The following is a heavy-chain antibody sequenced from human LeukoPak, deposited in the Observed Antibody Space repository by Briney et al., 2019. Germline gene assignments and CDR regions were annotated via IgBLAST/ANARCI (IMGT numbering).Heavy chain of an antibody. CDR2: IYHSGST. CDR3: ANSMRSPGGGAFDI. D-gene: IGHD2/OR15-2a*01. J-gene: IGHJ3*02. Sequence: SGTLSLTCAVSGGSISSSNWWSWVRQPPGKGLEWIGEIYHSGSTNYNPSLKSRVTISVDTSKNQFSLKLSSVTAADTAVYYCANSMRSPGGGAFDIWGQGTMVTVSS. CDR1: GGSISSSNW. V-gene: IGHV4-4*02.